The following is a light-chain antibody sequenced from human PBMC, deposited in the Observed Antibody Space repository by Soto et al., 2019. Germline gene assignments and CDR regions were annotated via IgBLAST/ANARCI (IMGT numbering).Light chain of an antibody. CDR3: ATWDDSLSNYV. CDR1: SSNIGSNY. Sequence: QSVLTQPPSASGTPGQRVTISCSGSSSNIGSNYVYWYQHLTGTAPKLLIYRNNQRPSGVPDRFSGSKSGTSASLAISGLRSEDEDAYQCATWDDSLSNYVFGTATKVNVL. J-gene: IGLJ1*01. CDR2: RNN. V-gene: IGLV1-47*01.